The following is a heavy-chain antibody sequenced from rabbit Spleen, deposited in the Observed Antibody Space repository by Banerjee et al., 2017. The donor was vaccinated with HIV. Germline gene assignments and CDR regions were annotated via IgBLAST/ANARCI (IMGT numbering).Heavy chain of an antibody. Sequence: QEQLVESGGGLVTPGGTLTLTCTASGFSCYYKCVMCWVRQAPGKGLQWIGCMNTVSGNTVYATWAKGRFPISRTSSATVALRMTSLTAADRATYFCARDLVGVIGWNFYLWGQGTLVTVS. J-gene: IGHJ4*01. CDR3: ARDLVGVIGWNFYL. D-gene: IGHD2-1*01. CDR1: GFSCYYKCV. V-gene: IGHV1S45*01. CDR2: MNTVSGNT.